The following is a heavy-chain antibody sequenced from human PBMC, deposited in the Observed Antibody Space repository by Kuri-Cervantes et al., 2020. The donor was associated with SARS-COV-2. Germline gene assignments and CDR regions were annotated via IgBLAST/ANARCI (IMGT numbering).Heavy chain of an antibody. D-gene: IGHD6-19*01. CDR1: ESTFSSYA. J-gene: IGHJ4*02. CDR2: ISYDGSNK. Sequence: LSLSCAASESTFSSYAMHWVRQAPGKGLEWVAVISYDGSNKYYADSVKGRFTISRDNSKNTLYLQMNSLRAEDTAVYYCARDPEYSSGWYERGYYFDYWGQGTLVTVSS. V-gene: IGHV3-30-3*01. CDR3: ARDPEYSSGWYERGYYFDY.